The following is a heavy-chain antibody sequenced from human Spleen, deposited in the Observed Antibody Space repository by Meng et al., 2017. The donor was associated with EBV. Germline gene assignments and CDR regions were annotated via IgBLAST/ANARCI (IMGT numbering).Heavy chain of an antibody. Sequence: QGQLQQWGAGLLKPSETLSLTCAVYGGSFSGYYWSWIRQPPGKGLEWIGEINHSGSTNYNPSLKSRVTISVDTSKNQFSLKLSSVTAADTAVYYCARGNGAYCGGSGCIDLWGRGTLVTVSS. V-gene: IGHV4-34*01. D-gene: IGHD2-21*01. CDR1: GGSFSGYY. CDR2: INHSGST. CDR3: ARGNGAYCGGSGCIDL. J-gene: IGHJ2*01.